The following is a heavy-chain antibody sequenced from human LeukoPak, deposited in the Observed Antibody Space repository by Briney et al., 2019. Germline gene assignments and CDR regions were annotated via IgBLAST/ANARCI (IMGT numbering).Heavy chain of an antibody. V-gene: IGHV1-24*01. J-gene: IGHJ4*02. D-gene: IGHD2-21*02. CDR1: GHTLSELP. Sequence: ASVKVSCKVSGHTLSELPMYWVRQAPGEGLEWMGGFDPENDERIYAQKFRGRVTMTEDISTDTAYMELLSLSSDDTAVYYCATEVTSIVPDYWGQGTLVTVSS. CDR3: ATEVTSIVPDY. CDR2: FDPENDER.